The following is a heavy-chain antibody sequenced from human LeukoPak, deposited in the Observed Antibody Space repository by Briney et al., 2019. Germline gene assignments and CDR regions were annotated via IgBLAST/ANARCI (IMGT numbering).Heavy chain of an antibody. Sequence: GGSLRLSCAASGFTFSSYAMSWVRQAPGKGLEWVSAISGSGGSTYYADSVKGRFTISRDNSKNTLYLQMNSLRAEDTAVYYCARGGHYGGNSGVDYWGQGTLVTVSS. D-gene: IGHD4-23*01. J-gene: IGHJ4*02. CDR2: ISGSGGST. V-gene: IGHV3-23*01. CDR1: GFTFSSYA. CDR3: ARGGHYGGNSGVDY.